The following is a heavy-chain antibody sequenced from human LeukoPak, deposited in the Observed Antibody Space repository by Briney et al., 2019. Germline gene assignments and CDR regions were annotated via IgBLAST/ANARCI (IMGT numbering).Heavy chain of an antibody. J-gene: IGHJ4*02. CDR3: AKGEKHFDY. CDR1: GFTFSTYW. CDR2: IMQDGSEK. V-gene: IGHV3-7*05. Sequence: PWGSLRLSCAASGFTFSTYWMTWVRQAPGKGLEWVANIMQDGSEKNYVDSVKGRFFISRDNAKNSLYLQMNSLRAEDTAVYYCAKGEKHFDYWGQASLFTVSS.